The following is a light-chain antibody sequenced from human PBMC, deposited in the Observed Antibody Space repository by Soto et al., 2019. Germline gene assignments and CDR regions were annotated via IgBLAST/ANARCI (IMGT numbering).Light chain of an antibody. CDR3: CSYAGSSTLGV. CDR2: EGS. V-gene: IGLV2-23*01. Sequence: QSVLTQPASVSGSPGQSITISCTGTSSDVGSYNLVSWYQQHPGKAPKLMIYEGSKRPSGVSNRFSGSKSGNTASLTISGLQAEAEADYYCCSYAGSSTLGVFGGGTKVTVL. J-gene: IGLJ2*01. CDR1: SSDVGSYNL.